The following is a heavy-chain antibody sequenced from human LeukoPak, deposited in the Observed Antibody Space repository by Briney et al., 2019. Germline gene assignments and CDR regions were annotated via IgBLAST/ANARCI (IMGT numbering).Heavy chain of an antibody. CDR2: IYTSGST. CDR3: ARGRIAVAGSTDAFDI. Sequence: SETLSLTCAVYGGSFSGYYWSWVRQPAGKGLEWVGRIYTSGSTNYNPSLKSRVTISVETSKKQFSLKLSSVTAADTAVYYCARGRIAVAGSTDAFDIWGQGTMVTVSS. J-gene: IGHJ3*02. D-gene: IGHD6-19*01. CDR1: GGSFSGYY. V-gene: IGHV4-59*10.